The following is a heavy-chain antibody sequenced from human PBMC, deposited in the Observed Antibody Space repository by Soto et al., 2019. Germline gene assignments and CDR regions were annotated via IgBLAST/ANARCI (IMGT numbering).Heavy chain of an antibody. V-gene: IGHV4-4*02. CDR3: ARDAAVPGETDRFDA. J-gene: IGHJ4*02. D-gene: IGHD6-19*01. CDR2: VYHNGNT. CDR1: GDSISTNYW. Sequence: LSLTCAVSGDSISTNYWWSWVRQAPGKGLEWIGEVYHNGNTNYNPSLKSRVTMSVDTSKDQFSLKLTSVTAADTAMYYCARDAAVPGETDRFDAWGQGTLVTVSS.